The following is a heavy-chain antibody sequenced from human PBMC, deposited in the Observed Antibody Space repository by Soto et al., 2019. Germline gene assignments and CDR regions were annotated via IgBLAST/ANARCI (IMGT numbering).Heavy chain of an antibody. Sequence: QVQLVESGGGVVQPGRSLRLSCAASGFTFSSYGMHWVRQAPGKGLEWVAVISYDGSNKYYADSVKGRFTISRDNSKNTLYLQMNSRRAEDTAVYYCAKNHRTYYYDSSGYYEYYFDYWGQGTLVTVSS. CDR1: GFTFSSYG. V-gene: IGHV3-30*18. D-gene: IGHD3-22*01. CDR3: AKNHRTYYYDSSGYYEYYFDY. CDR2: ISYDGSNK. J-gene: IGHJ4*02.